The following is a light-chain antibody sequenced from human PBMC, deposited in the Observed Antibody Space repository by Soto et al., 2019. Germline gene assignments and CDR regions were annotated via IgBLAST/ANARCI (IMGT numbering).Light chain of an antibody. CDR3: SSYTTSSTVV. V-gene: IGLV2-14*01. Sequence: QSVLTQPASVSGSPGQSRTISCTXXXXDVGGYNYVSWYQQHPGKAPKLMIYEVSNRPSGVSNRFSGSKSANTASLTISGLQAEDEADYHCSSYTTSSTVVFGTGTKV. CDR1: XXDVGGYNY. J-gene: IGLJ1*01. CDR2: EVS.